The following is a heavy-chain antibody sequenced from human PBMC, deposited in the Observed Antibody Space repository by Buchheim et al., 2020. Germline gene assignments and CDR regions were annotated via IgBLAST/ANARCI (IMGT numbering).Heavy chain of an antibody. CDR2: IYYSGST. V-gene: IGHV4-59*01. J-gene: IGHJ4*02. CDR3: AGRAGTRAADY. Sequence: QVQLQESGPGLVKPSETLSLTCTVSGGSISSYYWSWIRQPPGKGLEWIGYIYYSGSTNYNPSLKSRVTISVDTSKNQFSLKLSSVTAADTAVYYCAGRAGTRAADYWGQGTL. CDR1: GGSISSYY. D-gene: IGHD1-26*01.